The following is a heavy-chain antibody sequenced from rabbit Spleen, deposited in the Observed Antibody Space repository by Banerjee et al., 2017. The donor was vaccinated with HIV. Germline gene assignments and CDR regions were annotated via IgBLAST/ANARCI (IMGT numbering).Heavy chain of an antibody. Sequence: QQLEESGGGLVKPGGTLTLTCKASGISFGISDYMCWVRQAPGKGLEWIACIDAGSSGFTYHASWAKGRFTISKTSSTTVTLQATSLTAADTATYFCVREAGYGGYGDGNLWGQGTLVTVS. D-gene: IGHD6-1*01. CDR2: IDAGSSGFT. V-gene: IGHV1S40*01. J-gene: IGHJ4*01. CDR3: VREAGYGGYGDGNL. CDR1: GISFGISDY.